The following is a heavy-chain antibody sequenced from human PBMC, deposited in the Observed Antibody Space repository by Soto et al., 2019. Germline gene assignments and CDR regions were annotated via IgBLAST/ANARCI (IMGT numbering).Heavy chain of an antibody. V-gene: IGHV3-30-3*01. CDR2: ISYDGSNK. J-gene: IGHJ6*02. CDR1: GFTFSSYA. D-gene: IGHD3-3*01. CDR3: ARDQTYYDFWSGYSIDYYYGMDV. Sequence: QVQLVESGGGVVQPGRSLRLSCAASGFTFSSYAMHWVRQAPGKGLEWVAVISYDGSNKYYADSVKGRFTISRDNSKNTLYLQMNSLRAEDTAVYYCARDQTYYDFWSGYSIDYYYGMDVWGQGTTVTVSS.